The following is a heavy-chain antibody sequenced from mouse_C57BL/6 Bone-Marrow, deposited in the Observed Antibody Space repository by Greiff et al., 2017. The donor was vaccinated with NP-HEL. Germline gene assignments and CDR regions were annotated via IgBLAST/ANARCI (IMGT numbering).Heavy chain of an antibody. J-gene: IGHJ1*03. Sequence: EVQRVESGGGLVKPGGSLKLSCAASGFTFSDYGMHWVRQAPEKGLEWVAYISSGSSTIYYADTVKGRFTISRDNAKNTLFLQMTSLRSEDTAMYYCAKSYYDSLYWYFDVWGTGTTVTVSS. D-gene: IGHD2-4*01. CDR1: GFTFSDYG. V-gene: IGHV5-17*01. CDR2: ISSGSSTI. CDR3: AKSYYDSLYWYFDV.